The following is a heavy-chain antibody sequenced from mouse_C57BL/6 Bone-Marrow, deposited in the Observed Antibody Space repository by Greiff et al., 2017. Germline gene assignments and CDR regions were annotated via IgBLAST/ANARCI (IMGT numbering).Heavy chain of an antibody. D-gene: IGHD1-1*01. CDR1: GYTFPSYG. CDR3: ARRGYYYGEDY. V-gene: IGHV1-81*01. J-gene: IGHJ2*01. Sequence: LQESGAELARPGASVKLSCTASGYTFPSYGISWVKQRTGQGLEWIGEIYPRSGNTYYNEKFKGKATLTADQSSSPAYMVLRSLTTEDAAVYYCARRGYYYGEDYWGKGTTLTVSS. CDR2: IYPRSGNT.